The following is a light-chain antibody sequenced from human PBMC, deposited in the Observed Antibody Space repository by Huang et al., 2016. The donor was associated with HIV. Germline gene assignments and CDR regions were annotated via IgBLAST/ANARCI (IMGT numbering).Light chain of an antibody. V-gene: IGKV4-1*01. CDR3: QQHYSTPWT. Sequence: DIVMTQSPDSLAVPLGERATISCVSSQSVLYSSNKKHLPMNCLAWYQKKPGQPRKLLIYWASSRASGVPDRVSGSGSGTDFTLTISSLQAEDVAVYYCQQHYSTPWTFGQGTKVEIK. CDR1: QSVLYSSNKKHLPMNC. J-gene: IGKJ1*01. CDR2: WAS.